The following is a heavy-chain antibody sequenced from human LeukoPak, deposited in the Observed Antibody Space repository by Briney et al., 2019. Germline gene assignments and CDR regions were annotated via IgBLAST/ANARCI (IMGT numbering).Heavy chain of an antibody. D-gene: IGHD6-19*01. CDR2: ITTYNGNT. CDR1: GYTFTSYG. V-gene: IGHV1-18*01. J-gene: IGHJ4*02. CDR3: ARGPAVAGTEIDY. Sequence: GASVKVSCKTSGYTFTSYGISWVRQAPGQGLEWMGWITTYNGNTNYAQKLQGRVTMTTDTSTSTAYMELSRLRSDDTAVYYCARGPAVAGTEIDYWGQGTLVTVSS.